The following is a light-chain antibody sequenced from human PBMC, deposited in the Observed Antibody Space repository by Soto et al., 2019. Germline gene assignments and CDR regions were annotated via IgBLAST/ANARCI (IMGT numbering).Light chain of an antibody. Sequence: QSALTQPASVSGSPGQSITISCTGTSSDIGGYNYVSWYQQHPGKAPKLMIYDVSNRPSGVSNRFSGSKSGNTASLTISGLQADDEADYYCSSQAVSSTLVFGGGTNSPS. CDR2: DVS. V-gene: IGLV2-14*01. CDR3: SSQAVSSTLV. J-gene: IGLJ2*01. CDR1: SSDIGGYNY.